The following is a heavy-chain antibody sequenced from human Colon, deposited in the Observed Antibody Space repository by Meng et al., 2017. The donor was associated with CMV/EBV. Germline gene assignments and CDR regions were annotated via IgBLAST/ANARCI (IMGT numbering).Heavy chain of an antibody. CDR1: GFTFTDHY. J-gene: IGHJ5*02. Sequence: ASGFTFTDHYMDWVRLAPGKGLEWVGRVRNKANSYTTEYATSVKGRFTISRDDSKNSVYLQMNSLKTEDTAVYYCARVWRGRWFAPWGQGTLVTVSS. D-gene: IGHD2-21*01. CDR3: ARVWRGRWFAP. CDR2: VRNKANSYTT. V-gene: IGHV3-72*01.